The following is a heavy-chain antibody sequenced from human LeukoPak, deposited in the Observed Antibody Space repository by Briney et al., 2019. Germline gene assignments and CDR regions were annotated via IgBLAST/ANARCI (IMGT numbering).Heavy chain of an antibody. CDR3: ARGSSSTWYREYYFDY. CDR1: GFTFSSYS. CDR2: ISSGSSTI. V-gene: IGHV3-48*01. Sequence: GGSLRLSCAASGFTFSSYSMNWVRQAPGKGLEWVSYISSGSSTIYYADSVKGRFTISRDNAKNSLYLQMNSLRAEDTAMYYCARGSSSTWYREYYFDYWGQGTLVTVSS. J-gene: IGHJ4*02. D-gene: IGHD6-13*01.